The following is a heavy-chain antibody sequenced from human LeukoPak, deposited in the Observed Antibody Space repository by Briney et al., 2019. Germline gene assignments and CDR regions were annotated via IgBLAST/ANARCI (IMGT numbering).Heavy chain of an antibody. V-gene: IGHV4-4*09. Sequence: KPSETLSLTCTVSGSISGYYWSWIRQPPGKGLEWIGYIYTSGSTNYNPSLESRVTISVDTSKNQFSLDLSSVTVADTAVYYCARQKCTSTSCLTKNAFDIWGQGTMVTVSS. D-gene: IGHD2-2*01. CDR3: ARQKCTSTSCLTKNAFDI. CDR1: GSISGYY. CDR2: IYTSGST. J-gene: IGHJ3*02.